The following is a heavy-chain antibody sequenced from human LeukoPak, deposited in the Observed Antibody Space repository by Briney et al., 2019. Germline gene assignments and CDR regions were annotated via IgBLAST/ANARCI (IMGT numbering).Heavy chain of an antibody. Sequence: SETLSLTCTVSGGFISSRAYYWGWTRQSPGKGLEWIASINYSGTTYYNPSLKSRATISIDTSKNQFSLKVSSLTAADSAVYYCVRDVPTGRFDYWGQGTLVTVSS. CDR3: VRDVPTGRFDY. V-gene: IGHV4-39*07. J-gene: IGHJ4*02. D-gene: IGHD1-1*01. CDR2: INYSGTT. CDR1: GGFISSRAYY.